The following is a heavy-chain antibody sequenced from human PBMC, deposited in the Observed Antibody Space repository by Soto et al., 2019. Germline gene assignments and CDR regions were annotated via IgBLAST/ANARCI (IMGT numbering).Heavy chain of an antibody. CDR1: GFTISDYY. CDR2: VKHRPKNYGT. V-gene: IGHV3-72*01. D-gene: IGHD2-8*01. J-gene: IGHJ5*02. CDR3: VRNALGLVAP. Sequence: VVSLRLSCVASGFTISDYYMDWVRQAPGKGLEWVARVKHRPKNYGTEYAASVTGRFIISRDDSQNSLFLQMNNVKAEDTAVEDGVRNALGLVAPWGQVTLVTV.